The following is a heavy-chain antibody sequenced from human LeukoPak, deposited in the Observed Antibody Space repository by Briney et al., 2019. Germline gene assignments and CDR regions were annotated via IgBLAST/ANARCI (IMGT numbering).Heavy chain of an antibody. D-gene: IGHD3-10*01. J-gene: IGHJ3*02. V-gene: IGHV4-34*01. CDR3: ARGNPTINMAWGNAFDI. Sequence: PSETLSLTCGVSGMSFTFYSWTWIRQSPVRGLEWIGVCNPDGSTNYSPSLKSRVTISVDTSKSQFSLNLRSVTAADAAVYYCARGNPTINMAWGNAFDIWGRGTMVSVSA. CDR2: CNPDGST. CDR1: GMSFTFYS.